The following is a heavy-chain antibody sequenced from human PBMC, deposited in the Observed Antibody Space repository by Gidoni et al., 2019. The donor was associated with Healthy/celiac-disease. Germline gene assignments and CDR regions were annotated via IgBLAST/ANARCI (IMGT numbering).Heavy chain of an antibody. Sequence: EVQLLESGGGLVQPGGSLRLSCAASGFTFSSYAMSWVRQAPGKGLGWVAAISGSGGSTYYADSVKGRFTISRDNSKNTMYLQMNSLRAEDTAVYYCAKGRNSGYDLSITGWGQGTLVTVSS. D-gene: IGHD5-12*01. J-gene: IGHJ4*02. V-gene: IGHV3-23*01. CDR3: AKGRNSGYDLSITG. CDR1: GFTFSSYA. CDR2: ISGSGGST.